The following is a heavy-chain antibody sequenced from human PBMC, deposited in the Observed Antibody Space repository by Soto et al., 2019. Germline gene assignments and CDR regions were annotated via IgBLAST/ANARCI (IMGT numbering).Heavy chain of an antibody. CDR3: ARDRLWFGESS. V-gene: IGHV3-48*03. CDR2: ISSSGSNI. CDR1: GFTFSSYE. D-gene: IGHD3-10*01. Sequence: VGSLRLSCAASGFTFSSYEMNWVRQAPGKGLEWVAYISSSGSNIYYADSVKGRFTISRDNAKNSLYLQMNSLRAEDTAVYYCARDRLWFGESSWGQGTLVTVSS. J-gene: IGHJ4*02.